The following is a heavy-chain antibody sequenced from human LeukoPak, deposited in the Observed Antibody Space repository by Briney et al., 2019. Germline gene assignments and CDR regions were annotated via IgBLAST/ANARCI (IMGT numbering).Heavy chain of an antibody. J-gene: IGHJ4*02. V-gene: IGHV3-23*01. D-gene: IGHD6-13*01. CDR1: GFTFSSYA. CDR2: ISGSGGST. CDR3: AKDSHPYHSSSWAFDY. Sequence: GGSLRLSCAASGFTFSSYAMSWVRQAPGKGLEWVSAISGSGGSTYYADSVKGRFTISRDNSKNTLYLQMNSLRAEDTAVYYCAKDSHPYHSSSWAFDYWGQGTLVTVPS.